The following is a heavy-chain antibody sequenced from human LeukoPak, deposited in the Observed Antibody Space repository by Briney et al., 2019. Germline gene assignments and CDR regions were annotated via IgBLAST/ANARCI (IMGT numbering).Heavy chain of an antibody. V-gene: IGHV3-30*18. CDR1: GFTFSSYG. CDR2: ISYDGSNK. J-gene: IGHJ4*02. Sequence: GGSLRLSCAASGFTFSSYGMYWVRQAPGKGLEWVAVISYDGSNKYYADSVKGRFTISRDNSKNTLYLQMNSLRAEDTAVYYCAKLGVAVAGTMPVDYWGQGTLVTVSS. CDR3: AKLGVAVAGTMPVDY. D-gene: IGHD6-19*01.